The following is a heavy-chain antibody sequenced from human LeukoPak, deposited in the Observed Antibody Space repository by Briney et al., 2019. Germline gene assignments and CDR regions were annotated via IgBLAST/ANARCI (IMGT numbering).Heavy chain of an antibody. CDR1: GFTFGDYA. CDR3: ATDTISSWSWGSGFDP. V-gene: IGHV3-49*04. J-gene: IGHJ5*02. D-gene: IGHD6-13*01. CDR2: IRSKAYGGTT. Sequence: GGSLRLSCTASGFTFGDYAMSWVRQAPGKGLEWVGFIRSKAYGGTTEYAASVKGRFTISRDDSKSIAYLQMNSLRAEDTAVYYCATDTISSWSWGSGFDPWGQGTLVTVSS.